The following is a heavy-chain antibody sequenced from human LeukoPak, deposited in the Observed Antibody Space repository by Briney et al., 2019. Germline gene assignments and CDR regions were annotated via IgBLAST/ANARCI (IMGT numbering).Heavy chain of an antibody. CDR3: ARPMAVAGTGFDY. CDR2: ISSSSSTI. Sequence: GGSLRLSCAASGFTFSSYSMNWVRQAPGKGLEWVSYISSSSSTIYYADSVKGRFTISRDNAKNSLYLQMNSLRAEDTAVYYCARPMAVAGTGFDYWGQGTLVTVSS. V-gene: IGHV3-48*04. J-gene: IGHJ4*02. D-gene: IGHD6-19*01. CDR1: GFTFSSYS.